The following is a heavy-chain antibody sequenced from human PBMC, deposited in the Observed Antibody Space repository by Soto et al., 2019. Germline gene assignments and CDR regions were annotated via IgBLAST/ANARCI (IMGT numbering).Heavy chain of an antibody. CDR3: ARGNWNYGLDY. J-gene: IGHJ4*02. Sequence: EVQLVESGGGLVQPGRSLRLSCAASGFTFSSYDMHWVRQATGNGLEWVSAIGTAGDPYDPGSVQGHFTISRENAQNSLYLQMNSLRAVDTAVYYCARGNWNYGLDYWGQGTLVTVSS. CDR2: IGTAGDP. CDR1: GFTFSSYD. D-gene: IGHD1-7*01. V-gene: IGHV3-13*05.